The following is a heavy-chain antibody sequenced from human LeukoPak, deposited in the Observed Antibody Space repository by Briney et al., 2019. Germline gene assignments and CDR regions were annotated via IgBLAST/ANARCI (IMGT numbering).Heavy chain of an antibody. Sequence: GGSLRLSCAASGFTFSSYGMHWVRQAPGKGLEWVVVISYDGSNKYYADPVKGRFTISRDNSKNTLYLQMDSLRAEDTAVYYCAKGRFRGMDVWGQGATVTVSS. CDR2: ISYDGSNK. V-gene: IGHV3-30*18. CDR3: AKGRFRGMDV. D-gene: IGHD3-16*01. CDR1: GFTFSSYG. J-gene: IGHJ6*02.